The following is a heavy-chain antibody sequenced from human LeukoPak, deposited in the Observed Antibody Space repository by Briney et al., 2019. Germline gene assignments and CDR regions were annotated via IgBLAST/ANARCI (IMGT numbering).Heavy chain of an antibody. CDR3: ARGYYYHT. CDR1: GGSVSSDNSY. V-gene: IGHV4-61*02. Sequence: SGTLSLTCTVSGGSVSSDNSYWNWIRQPAGKGLEWIGRIYADGGSTYNPSLKSRVTISVDSSKNQFSLRLSSLTAADTAVYYCARGYYYHTWGQGTLVTVSS. D-gene: IGHD3-22*01. J-gene: IGHJ4*02. CDR2: IYADGGS.